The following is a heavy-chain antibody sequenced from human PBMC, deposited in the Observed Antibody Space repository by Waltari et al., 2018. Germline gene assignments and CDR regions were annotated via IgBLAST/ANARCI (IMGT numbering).Heavy chain of an antibody. D-gene: IGHD1-26*01. V-gene: IGHV1-18*01. CDR3: ARALRIVGATYYRPGDY. CDR2: SSAYNGNT. Sequence: QVQLVQSGAEVKKPGASVKVSCKASGYTFTSYGISWVRQAPGQGLEWMGWSSAYNGNTNYAQKLQGRVTMTTDTSTSTAYMELRSLRSDDTAVYYCARALRIVGATYYRPGDYWGQGTLVTVSS. CDR1: GYTFTSYG. J-gene: IGHJ4*02.